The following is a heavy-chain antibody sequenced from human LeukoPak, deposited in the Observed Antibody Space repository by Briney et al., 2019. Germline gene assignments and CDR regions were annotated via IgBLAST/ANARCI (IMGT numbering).Heavy chain of an antibody. D-gene: IGHD5-12*01. V-gene: IGHV4-34*01. CDR1: GGSFSGYY. CDR3: ARVRPGQWLLRDAFDI. Sequence: SETLSLTCAVYGGSFSGYYWSWIRQPPGKGLEWIGEINHSGSTNYNPSLKSRVTISVDTSKNQFSLKLSSVTAADTAVYYCARVRPGQWLLRDAFDIWDQGTMVTVSS. CDR2: INHSGST. J-gene: IGHJ3*02.